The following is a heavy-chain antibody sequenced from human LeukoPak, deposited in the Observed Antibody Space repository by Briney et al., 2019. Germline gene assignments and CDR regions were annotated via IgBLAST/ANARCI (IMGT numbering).Heavy chain of an antibody. V-gene: IGHV3-73*01. CDR2: IRSKANSYAT. CDR3: TSLLEMATITRNY. CDR1: GFTFSGSA. D-gene: IGHD5-24*01. Sequence: SGGSLRLSCAASGFTFSGSAMHWVRQASGKGLEWVGRIRSKANSYATAYAASVKGRFTISRDDSKNTAYLQMNSLKTEDTAVYYCTSLLEMATITRNYWGQGTLVTVSS. J-gene: IGHJ4*02.